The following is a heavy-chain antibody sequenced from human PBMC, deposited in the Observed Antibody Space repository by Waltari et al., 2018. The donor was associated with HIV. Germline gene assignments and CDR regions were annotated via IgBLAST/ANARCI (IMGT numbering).Heavy chain of an antibody. J-gene: IGHJ5*02. CDR1: GSTVGNSS. V-gene: IGHV3-66*01. D-gene: IGHD3-22*01. Sequence: GRLVGSGGGLVRPGGALSPPGTVSGSTVGNSSLTWARHASGKGLEWVSTVYSDGTTVYADSVKGRFSTSRDTSKNILHLLMDSLRVDDTAVYYCAREVFYYDNSGHPGWFDPWGQGTLVAVSS. CDR2: VYSDGTT. CDR3: AREVFYYDNSGHPGWFDP.